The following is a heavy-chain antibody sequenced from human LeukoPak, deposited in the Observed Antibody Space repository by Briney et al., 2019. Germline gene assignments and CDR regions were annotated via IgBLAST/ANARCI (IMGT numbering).Heavy chain of an antibody. Sequence: GETLRLSCAASGFTFDSYGMNWVRQAPGKGLEWVSGINWNGGSTSYADSVKGRFTISRDNAKNSLYLQMNSLRAEDTALYYCARDYYGDSYFDFWGQGILVTVSS. CDR3: ARDYYGDSYFDF. D-gene: IGHD4-17*01. J-gene: IGHJ4*02. CDR2: INWNGGST. CDR1: GFTFDSYG. V-gene: IGHV3-20*04.